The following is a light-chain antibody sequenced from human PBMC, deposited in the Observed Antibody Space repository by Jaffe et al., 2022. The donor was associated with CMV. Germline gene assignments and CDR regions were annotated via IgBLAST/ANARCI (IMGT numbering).Light chain of an antibody. Sequence: EIVMTQSPATLSVSPGERATLSCRASQGVSSNLAWYQQKPGQAPRLLIYGASTRATGVPARFSGSGSGTEFTLTISSLQSEDFAVYYCQQCKDWPPAFGQGTKLEIK. CDR1: QGVSSN. CDR3: QQCKDWPPA. J-gene: IGKJ2*01. V-gene: IGKV3-15*01. CDR2: GAS.